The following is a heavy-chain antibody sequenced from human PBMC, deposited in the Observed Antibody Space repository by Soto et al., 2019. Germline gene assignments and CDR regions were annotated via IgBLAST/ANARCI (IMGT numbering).Heavy chain of an antibody. CDR3: ARLGYCSSATCKYYFYYYGMDV. Sequence: AGSLGLSCSDSGFTFSSYAMHSVRQAPGKGLEYVSFISGRGTTTYYADSVRGRFTVSRDNAKNSLSLEVNSLRDEDTAVYYCARLGYCSSATCKYYFYYYGMDVWGQGTTVTVSS. V-gene: IGHV3-48*02. J-gene: IGHJ6*02. CDR2: ISGRGTTT. D-gene: IGHD2-2*01. CDR1: GFTFSSYA.